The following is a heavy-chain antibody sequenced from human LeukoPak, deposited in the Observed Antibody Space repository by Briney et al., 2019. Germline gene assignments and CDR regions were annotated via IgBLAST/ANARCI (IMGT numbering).Heavy chain of an antibody. Sequence: SETLSLTCTVSGGSISNYYWSWIRQPPGKGLEWIGYIYYSGSTKYNPSLESRVTISVDTPKNQFSLKVISVTAADTAVYHCASIGYCSGGSCYSNYFDHWGQGTLVTVSS. CDR2: IYYSGST. J-gene: IGHJ4*02. CDR3: ASIGYCSGGSCYSNYFDH. D-gene: IGHD2-15*01. CDR1: GGSISNYY. V-gene: IGHV4-59*08.